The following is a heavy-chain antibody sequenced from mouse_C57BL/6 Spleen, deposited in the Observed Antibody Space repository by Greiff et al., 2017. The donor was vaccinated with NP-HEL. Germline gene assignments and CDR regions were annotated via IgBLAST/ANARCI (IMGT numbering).Heavy chain of an antibody. CDR2: IDPENGDT. CDR1: GFNIKDDY. Sequence: EVQLQESGAELVRPGASVKLSCTASGFNIKDDYMHWVKQRPEQGLEWIGWIDPENGDTEYASKFQGKATITADTSSNTAYLQLSSLTSEDTAVYNCTVYYGYDGGAWFAYWGQGTLVTVSA. V-gene: IGHV14-4*01. J-gene: IGHJ3*01. D-gene: IGHD2-2*01. CDR3: TVYYGYDGGAWFAY.